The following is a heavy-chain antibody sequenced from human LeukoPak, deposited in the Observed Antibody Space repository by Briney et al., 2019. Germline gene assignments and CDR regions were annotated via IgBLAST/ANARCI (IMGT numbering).Heavy chain of an antibody. CDR2: INHSVST. J-gene: IGHJ3*02. Sequence: SETLSLTCAVYGGSFSGYYWSWIRQPPGRGLEWIGEINHSVSTNYNPSLKSRVAISVDTSKNQFSLKLSSVTAADTAVYYCARATQYCSSTSCYDDAFDIWGQGTMVTVSS. D-gene: IGHD2-2*01. CDR1: GGSFSGYY. V-gene: IGHV4-34*01. CDR3: ARATQYCSSTSCYDDAFDI.